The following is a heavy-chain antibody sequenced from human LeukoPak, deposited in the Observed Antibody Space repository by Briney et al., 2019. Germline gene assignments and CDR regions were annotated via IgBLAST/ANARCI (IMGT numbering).Heavy chain of an antibody. CDR3: AKVLWFGELLQGLDY. J-gene: IGHJ4*02. CDR1: GFTFSSYG. D-gene: IGHD3-10*01. Sequence: GGSLRLSCAASGFTFSSYGMHWVRQAPGKGLEWVSFISNDGSNKYYADSVKGRFTISRDNSKNTLYLQMNSLRAEDTAVYYCAKVLWFGELLQGLDYWGQGTLVTVSS. V-gene: IGHV3-30*18. CDR2: ISNDGSNK.